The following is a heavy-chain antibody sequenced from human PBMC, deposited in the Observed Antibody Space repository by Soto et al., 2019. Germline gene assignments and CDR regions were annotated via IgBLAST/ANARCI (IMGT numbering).Heavy chain of an antibody. Sequence: SETLSLTCTVSGGSISSYYWSWIRQPPGKGLEWIGYIYYSGSTNYNPSLKSRVTISVDTSKNQFSLKLSSVTAADTAVYYCARQQRLVLNVLDICAQGTIVPGS. D-gene: IGHD6-13*01. J-gene: IGHJ3*02. CDR1: GGSISSYY. V-gene: IGHV4-59*01. CDR2: IYYSGST. CDR3: ARQQRLVLNVLDI.